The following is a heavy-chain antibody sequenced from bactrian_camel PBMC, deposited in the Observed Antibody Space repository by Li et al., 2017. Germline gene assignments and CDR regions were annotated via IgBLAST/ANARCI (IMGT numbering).Heavy chain of an antibody. CDR2: IDLDGRP. J-gene: IGHJ6*01. CDR3: ATPTYGTNSRSTFAY. V-gene: IGHV3S53*01. CDR1: GFEYRTNC. Sequence: VESGGSLTLACAASGFEYRTNCMGWFRQAPGKEREGVAVIDLDGRPTYADSVKGRFTISRDNSKNTLYLQLNSLKPEDTARYYCATPTYGTNSRSTFAYWGQGTQVTVS. D-gene: IGHD6*01.